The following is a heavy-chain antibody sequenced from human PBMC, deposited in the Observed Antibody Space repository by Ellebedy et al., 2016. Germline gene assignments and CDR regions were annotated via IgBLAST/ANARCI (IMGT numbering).Heavy chain of an antibody. CDR3: AKDKYSFDSNGYFGYFDL. CDR2: ISWNSGSR. J-gene: IGHJ2*01. D-gene: IGHD3-22*01. Sequence: GGSLRLXXAASGFTFDDYSMFWVRQAPGKGLEWVSGISWNSGSRGYADSVKGRFTISRDNAKNSLYLQMNSLRAEDTAMYYCAKDKYSFDSNGYFGYFDLWGRGTLVTVSS. V-gene: IGHV3-9*01. CDR1: GFTFDDYS.